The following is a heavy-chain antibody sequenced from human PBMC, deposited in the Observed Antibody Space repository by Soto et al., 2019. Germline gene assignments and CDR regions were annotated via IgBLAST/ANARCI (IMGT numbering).Heavy chain of an antibody. CDR2: ISAYNGNT. Sequence: QVHLVQSGAEVKKPGASVKVSCKASGYTFTSYGISWVRQAPGQGLDWMGWISAYNGNTNYAQKLQGRITMNTDTSTSTAYMELRSLRSDDTAVYYCARLPDGDDDTGDYYYYEYYMDVRGKGTTVTVS. CDR1: GYTFTSYG. CDR3: ARLPDGDDDTGDYYYYEYYMDV. V-gene: IGHV1-18*01. J-gene: IGHJ6*03. D-gene: IGHD4-17*01.